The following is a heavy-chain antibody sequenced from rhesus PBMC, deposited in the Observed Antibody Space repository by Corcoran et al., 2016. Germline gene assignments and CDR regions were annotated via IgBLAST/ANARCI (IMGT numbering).Heavy chain of an antibody. CDR1: GFTFDDYA. J-gene: IGHJ4*01. Sequence: EVQLVESGGALAQPGGSLRLSCAASGFTFDDYAMSWVRQAPGKGLEWGSRSRWNSGTIYEADSVKGRFTSSRDNAKNSLFLQMDRLRAEDTAVYYCTRAYGSHGIDYWGQGVLVTVSS. CDR2: SRWNSGTI. V-gene: IGHV3-134*01. D-gene: IGHD4-4*01. CDR3: TRAYGSHGIDY.